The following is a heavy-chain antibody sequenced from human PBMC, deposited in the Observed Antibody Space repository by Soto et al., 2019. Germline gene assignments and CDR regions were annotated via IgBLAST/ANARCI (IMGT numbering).Heavy chain of an antibody. Sequence: ASVKVSCKVSGYTLTELSMHWVRQAPGKGLEWMGGFDPEDGETIYAQKFQGRVTMTEDTSTDTAYMELSSLRSEDTAVYYCATVTQNIVVVPAPLYYFDYWGQGTLVTVSS. D-gene: IGHD2-2*01. J-gene: IGHJ4*02. V-gene: IGHV1-24*01. CDR2: FDPEDGET. CDR3: ATVTQNIVVVPAPLYYFDY. CDR1: GYTLTELS.